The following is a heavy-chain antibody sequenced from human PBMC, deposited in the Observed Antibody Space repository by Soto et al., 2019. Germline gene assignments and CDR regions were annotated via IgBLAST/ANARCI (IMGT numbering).Heavy chain of an antibody. CDR3: ARQGYSCGWYQFAVDP. CDR2: NYPGDSDT. D-gene: IGHD6-19*01. J-gene: IGHJ5*02. V-gene: IGHV5-51*01. CDR1: GYSFTSYW. Sequence: GESLKISCKCSGYSFTSYWIGWVRQMPGKGLEWMGMNYPGDSDTRYSPSFQGQVTISADKSISTAYLQWSSLKASVTAMYYCARQGYSCGWYQFAVDPWGQGTLVTVSS.